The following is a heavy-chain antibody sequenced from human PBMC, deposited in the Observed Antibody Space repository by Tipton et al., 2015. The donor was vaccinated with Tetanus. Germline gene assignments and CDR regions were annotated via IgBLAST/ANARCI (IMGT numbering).Heavy chain of an antibody. CDR3: ASPGAGYESYYFDY. V-gene: IGHV3-30-3*01. D-gene: IGHD5-12*01. Sequence: AASGFTFSSYAMSWVRQAPGKGLEWVAVISYDGSNKYYADSVKGRFTISRDNSKNTLYLQMNSLRAEDTAVYYCASPGAGYESYYFDYWGQGTLVTVSS. CDR2: ISYDGSNK. J-gene: IGHJ4*02. CDR1: GFTFSSYA.